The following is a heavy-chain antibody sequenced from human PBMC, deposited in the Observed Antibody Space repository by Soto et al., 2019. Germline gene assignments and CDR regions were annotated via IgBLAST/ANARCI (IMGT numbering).Heavy chain of an antibody. CDR2: IFSTVIS. CDR1: EGCISGYY. CDR3: ARGTRGQLSGMDV. Sequence: PXATLSLACTVAEGCISGYYGSWTRQSAGKGLEWIGRIFSTVISDKNPSFKSRVTMSLDTSKNQLVLKLRSVTAADTAVYYCARGTRGQLSGMDVWGQGTTVTVSS. D-gene: IGHD3-10*01. V-gene: IGHV4-4*07. J-gene: IGHJ6*02.